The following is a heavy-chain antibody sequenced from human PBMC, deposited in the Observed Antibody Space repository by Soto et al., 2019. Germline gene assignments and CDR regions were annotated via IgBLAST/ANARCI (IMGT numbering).Heavy chain of an antibody. D-gene: IGHD3-3*01. CDR3: ARALYYDFWSGYPQGRYYYYYGMDV. J-gene: IGHJ6*02. V-gene: IGHV3-21*01. Sequence: GGSLRLSCAASGFTFSSYSMNWVRQAPGKGLEWVSSISSSSSYIYYADSVKGRFTISRDNAKNSLYLQMNSLRAEDTAVYYRARALYYDFWSGYPQGRYYYYYGMDVWGPGXTVTVSS. CDR1: GFTFSSYS. CDR2: ISSSSSYI.